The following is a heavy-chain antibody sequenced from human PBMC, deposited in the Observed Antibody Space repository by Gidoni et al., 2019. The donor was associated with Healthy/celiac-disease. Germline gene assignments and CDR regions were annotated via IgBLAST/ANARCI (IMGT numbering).Heavy chain of an antibody. CDR2: INSDGSST. J-gene: IGHJ4*02. V-gene: IGHV3-74*01. D-gene: IGHD5-12*01. CDR3: ARGRVGWLQSAFDY. Sequence: EVQLVESGGGLVQPGGALRLSCAASGFTFSSYWLHWVRQAPGKGLVWVSRINSDGSSTSYADSVKVLFTISRDNAKNTLYLQMNSLRAEDTAVYYCARGRVGWLQSAFDYWGQGTLVTVSS. CDR1: GFTFSSYW.